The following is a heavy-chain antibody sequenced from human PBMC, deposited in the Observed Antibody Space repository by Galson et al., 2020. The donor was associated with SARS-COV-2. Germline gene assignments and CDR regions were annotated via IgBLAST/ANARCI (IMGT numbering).Heavy chain of an antibody. Sequence: SETLSLTCTVSGCSISSGGYYWSWIRQHPGKGLESNMYTYYSGRTYYNPSLKSRVTITVDTSKTQFSLKLSSVTAADTAVYYCARVNYYGSGSYSSWYFEYWGQGTLVPVSS. V-gene: IGHV4-31*03. CDR1: GCSISSGGYY. CDR3: ARVNYYGSGSYSSWYFEY. D-gene: IGHD3-10*01. J-gene: IGHJ4*02. CDR2: TYYSGRT.